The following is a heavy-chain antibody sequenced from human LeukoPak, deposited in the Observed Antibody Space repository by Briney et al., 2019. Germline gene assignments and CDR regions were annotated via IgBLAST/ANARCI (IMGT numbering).Heavy chain of an antibody. J-gene: IGHJ4*02. D-gene: IGHD3-9*01. CDR3: AKAINFDWLPNDY. V-gene: IGHV3-23*01. CDR2: ISGSGGST. Sequence: GGSLRLSCAASGFTFGSYAMTWVRQAPGKGLEWVSGISGSGGSTYYADSVKGRFTISRDNSKNTLYLQMNSLRAEDTAVYYCAKAINFDWLPNDYWGQGTLVSVSS. CDR1: GFTFGSYA.